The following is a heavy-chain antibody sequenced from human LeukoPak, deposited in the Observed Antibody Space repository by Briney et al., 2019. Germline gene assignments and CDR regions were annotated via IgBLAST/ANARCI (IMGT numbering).Heavy chain of an antibody. D-gene: IGHD6-6*01. CDR2: IYHSGST. Sequence: ASQTLSLTCTVSGYSISSGYYWGWIRQPPGKGLEWIGSIYHSGSTYYNPSLKSRVTISVDTSKNQFSLKLSSVTAADTAVYYCASCIAAQMNWFDPWGQGTLVTVSS. CDR1: GYSISSGYY. V-gene: IGHV4-38-2*02. CDR3: ASCIAAQMNWFDP. J-gene: IGHJ5*02.